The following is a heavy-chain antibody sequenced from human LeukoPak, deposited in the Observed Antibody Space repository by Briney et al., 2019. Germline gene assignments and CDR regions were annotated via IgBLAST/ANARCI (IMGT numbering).Heavy chain of an antibody. CDR3: AKGTCSGGSCYRFDY. J-gene: IGHJ4*02. Sequence: GGSLRLSCAASGFTFSSYAMSWVRQAPGKGLEWVSAISGSGGSTYYADSVKGRFTISRDNSKNTLYLQMNSLRAEDTAVYYCAKGTCSGGSCYRFDYWGQGTLVTVSS. CDR2: ISGSGGST. CDR1: GFTFSSYA. V-gene: IGHV3-23*01. D-gene: IGHD2-15*01.